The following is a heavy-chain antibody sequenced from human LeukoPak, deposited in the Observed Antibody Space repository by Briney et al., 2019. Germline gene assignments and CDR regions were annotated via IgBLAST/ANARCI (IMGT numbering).Heavy chain of an antibody. CDR1: GFTFTDHY. V-gene: IGHV1-2*02. J-gene: IGHJ4*02. CDR3: ARDHDWGVDY. Sequence: ASVKVSCKASGFTFTDHYMHWVRQAPGQGLEWMGWVNGKRGDTNYAQNFQDRVTMTRDTSTSTVYMELRRLTVDDTAVYYCARDHDWGVDYWGQGTLVTVSS. CDR2: VNGKRGDT. D-gene: IGHD7-27*01.